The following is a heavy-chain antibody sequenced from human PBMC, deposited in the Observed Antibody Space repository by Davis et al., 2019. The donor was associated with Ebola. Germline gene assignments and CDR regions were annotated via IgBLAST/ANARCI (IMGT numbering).Heavy chain of an antibody. CDR3: ARDIPSSYNWFDP. J-gene: IGHJ5*02. D-gene: IGHD2-15*01. Sequence: GESLKISCKGSGYSFNNYWISWVRQLPGKGLEWLGRIDPSDSYTNYSPSFQGHITISVDRSVSSVFLQLSSLRASDTAIYYCARDIPSSYNWFDPWGQGTLVTVSS. CDR1: GYSFNNYW. CDR2: IDPSDSYT. V-gene: IGHV5-10-1*01.